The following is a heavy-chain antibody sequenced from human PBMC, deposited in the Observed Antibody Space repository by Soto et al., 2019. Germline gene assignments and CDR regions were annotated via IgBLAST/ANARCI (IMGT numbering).Heavy chain of an antibody. CDR1: GFTFSSYW. Sequence: GGSLRLSCAASGFTFSSYWMHLVRQAPGEGLVWVSYIKPDGSRTKDADSVKGRFTISRDNARNTLYLRMNSLRAADTAVYYCARDNNWSYDSWGRGTLVTVSS. J-gene: IGHJ4*02. CDR3: ARDNNWSYDS. CDR2: IKPDGSRT. D-gene: IGHD1-1*01. V-gene: IGHV3-74*03.